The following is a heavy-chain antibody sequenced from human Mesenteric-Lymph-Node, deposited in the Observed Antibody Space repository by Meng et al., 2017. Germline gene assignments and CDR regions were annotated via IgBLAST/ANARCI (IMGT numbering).Heavy chain of an antibody. Sequence: GESLKISCAASGFTFNNYAMSWVRQAPGKGLEWVSGISDSGHGTYYGDSVKGRFTISRDNSKNTLYLQMNSLRVEDTAVYYCAREAATAGSPLFHYWGQGTLVTVSS. J-gene: IGHJ4*02. CDR2: ISDSGHGT. CDR3: AREAATAGSPLFHY. D-gene: IGHD6-13*01. V-gene: IGHV3-23*01. CDR1: GFTFNNYA.